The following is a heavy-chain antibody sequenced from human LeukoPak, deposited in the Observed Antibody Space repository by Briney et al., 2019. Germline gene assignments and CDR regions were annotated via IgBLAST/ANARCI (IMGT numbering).Heavy chain of an antibody. CDR1: GFTVSSNY. V-gene: IGHV3-53*01. CDR3: AKDFPDSSGYYSDAFDI. D-gene: IGHD3-22*01. J-gene: IGHJ3*02. Sequence: GGSLRLSCAASGFTVSSNYMSWVRQAPGKGLEWVSVIYSGGSTYYAGSVKGRFTISRDNSKNTLYLQMNSLRAEDTAVYYCAKDFPDSSGYYSDAFDIWGQGTMVTVSS. CDR2: IYSGGST.